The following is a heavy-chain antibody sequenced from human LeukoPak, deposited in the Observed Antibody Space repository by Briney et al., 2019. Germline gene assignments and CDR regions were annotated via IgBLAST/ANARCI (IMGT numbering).Heavy chain of an antibody. CDR3: ANSGSGSYSSSYYYYGMDV. CDR1: GFTFSSYG. V-gene: IGHV3-30*18. CDR2: ISYDGSNK. D-gene: IGHD3-10*01. Sequence: GRSLRLSCAASGFTFSSYGMHWVRQAPGKGLEWVAVISYDGSNKYYADSVKGRFTISRDNSKNTLYLQMNSLRAKDTAVYYCANSGSGSYSSSYYYYGMDVWGKGTTVTVSS. J-gene: IGHJ6*04.